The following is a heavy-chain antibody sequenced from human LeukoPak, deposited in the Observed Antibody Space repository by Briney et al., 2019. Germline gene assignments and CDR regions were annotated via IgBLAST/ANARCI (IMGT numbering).Heavy chain of an antibody. CDR2: IYYSGST. CDR1: GGSISSGGYY. Sequence: PSQTLSLTCTVSGGSISSGGYYWSWLRQHPGKGLEWIGYIYYSGSTYYNPSLKSRVTISVDTSKNQFSLKLSSVTAADTAVYYCARDGGYSSPDLWGRGTLVTVSS. CDR3: ARDGGYSSPDL. V-gene: IGHV4-31*03. J-gene: IGHJ2*01. D-gene: IGHD5-18*01.